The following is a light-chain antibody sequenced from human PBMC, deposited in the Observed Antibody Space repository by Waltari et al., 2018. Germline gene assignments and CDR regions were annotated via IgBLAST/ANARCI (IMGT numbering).Light chain of an antibody. J-gene: IGLJ3*02. CDR1: SGHISNV. CDR3: QTGGHGTWV. V-gene: IGLV4-69*01. CDR2: VNSDGSH. Sequence: QLVLTQSPSASASLGASVKLTCTLSSGHISNVIAWHQPQPRKGPRYLMKVNSDGSHSKGDEIPDRFAGSSSGAERYLTISSLQSEDEADYYCQTGGHGTWVFGGGTKLTVL.